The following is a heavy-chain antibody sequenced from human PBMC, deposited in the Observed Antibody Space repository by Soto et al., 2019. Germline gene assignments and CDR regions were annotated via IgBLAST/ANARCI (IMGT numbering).Heavy chain of an antibody. CDR3: ARRDGYNRDFDY. CDR2: INHSGST. V-gene: IGHV4-34*01. Sequence: ETLSLTCAVYGGSFSGYYWSWMRQPPGKGLEWIGEINHSGSTNYNPSLKSRVTISVDTSKNQFSLKLSSVTAADTAVYYCARRDGYNRDFDYWGQGTLVTVSS. CDR1: GGSFSGYY. D-gene: IGHD5-12*01. J-gene: IGHJ4*02.